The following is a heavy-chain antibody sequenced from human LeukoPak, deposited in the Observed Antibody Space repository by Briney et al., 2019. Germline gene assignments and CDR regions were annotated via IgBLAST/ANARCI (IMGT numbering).Heavy chain of an antibody. J-gene: IGHJ4*02. V-gene: IGHV4-34*01. D-gene: IGHD4-11*01. CDR1: SGSFSGYY. CDR2: FNHNWGA. Sequence: PSETLSLTCAVYSGSFSGYYWTWFRQPPGKGLEWIGEFNHNWGAKYNPSLKSRVTISVDTSKNQFSLKLSSVTAADTAGYYCARGVLSGNYGFDYWGQGTLVTVSS. CDR3: ARGVLSGNYGFDY.